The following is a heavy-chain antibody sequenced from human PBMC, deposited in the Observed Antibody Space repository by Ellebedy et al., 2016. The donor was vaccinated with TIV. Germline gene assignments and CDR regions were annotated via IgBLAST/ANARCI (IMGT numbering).Heavy chain of an antibody. Sequence: GGSLRLSCTASGFTFGDYAMSWVRQAPGKGLEWVAYIKQDGSEMDYVDSVKGRFTISRDNTKNSLYLQMNSLKTEDTAVYYCTTDGGAHDYWGQGTLVTVSS. D-gene: IGHD3-16*01. CDR2: IKQDGSEM. J-gene: IGHJ4*02. V-gene: IGHV3-7*03. CDR1: GFTFGDYA. CDR3: TTDGGAHDY.